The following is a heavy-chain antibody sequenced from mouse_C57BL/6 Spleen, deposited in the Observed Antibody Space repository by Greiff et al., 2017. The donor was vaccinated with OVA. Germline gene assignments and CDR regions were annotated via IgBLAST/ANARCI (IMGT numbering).Heavy chain of an antibody. Sequence: QVQLQQPGAELVKPGASVKLSCKASGYTFTSYWMHWVKQRPGQGLEWIGMIHPNSGSTNYNEKFKSKATLTVDKSSSTAYMQLSSLTSEDSAVYYCARSSGSSPYYFDYWGQGTTLTVSS. CDR2: IHPNSGST. J-gene: IGHJ2*01. V-gene: IGHV1-64*01. CDR1: GYTFTSYW. CDR3: ARSSGSSPYYFDY. D-gene: IGHD1-1*01.